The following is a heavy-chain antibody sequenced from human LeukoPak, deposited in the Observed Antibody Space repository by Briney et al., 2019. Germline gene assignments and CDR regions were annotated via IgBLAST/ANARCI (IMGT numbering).Heavy chain of an antibody. CDR2: ISSSGSTI. J-gene: IGHJ3*02. Sequence: GGSLRLSCAASGFTFSDYYMSWIRQAPGKGLEWVSYISSSGSTIYYADSVKGRFTISRDNAKNSLYLQMNSLKASDTAMYYCARRIAAAGDAFDIWGQGTMVTVSS. CDR1: GFTFSDYY. D-gene: IGHD6-13*01. CDR3: ARRIAAAGDAFDI. V-gene: IGHV3-11*01.